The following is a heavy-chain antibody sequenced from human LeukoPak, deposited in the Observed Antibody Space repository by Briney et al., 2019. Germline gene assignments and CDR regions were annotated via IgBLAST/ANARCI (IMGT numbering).Heavy chain of an antibody. Sequence: ASVKVSCKASGYTFTSYGISWARQATGQGLEWMGWMNPNSGNTGYAQKFQGRVTITRNTSISTAYMELSSLRSEDTAVYYCARGSQLRSYYYYMDVWGKGTTVTVSS. CDR2: MNPNSGNT. J-gene: IGHJ6*03. D-gene: IGHD1-7*01. CDR1: GYTFTSYG. V-gene: IGHV1-8*03. CDR3: ARGSQLRSYYYYMDV.